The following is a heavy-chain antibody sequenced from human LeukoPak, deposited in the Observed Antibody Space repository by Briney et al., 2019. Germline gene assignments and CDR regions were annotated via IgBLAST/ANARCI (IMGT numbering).Heavy chain of an antibody. J-gene: IGHJ4*02. CDR1: GFTFSSYW. CDR2: IKQDGSEK. V-gene: IGHV3-7*04. Sequence: GGSLRLSCAASGFTFSSYWMSWVRQAPGKGLEWLANIKQDGSEKYYVDSVKGRFTISRDNAKNSLYLQMDSLRAEDTAVYYCARAIGYCSGGSCYYVSWGQGTLVTVSS. CDR3: ARAIGYCSGGSCYYVS. D-gene: IGHD2-15*01.